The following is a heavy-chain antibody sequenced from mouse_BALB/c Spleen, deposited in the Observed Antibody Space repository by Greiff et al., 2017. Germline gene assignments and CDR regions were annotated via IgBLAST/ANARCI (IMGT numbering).Heavy chain of an antibody. CDR2: ISYSGST. CDR1: GYSITSDYA. Sequence: EVKLLESGPGLVKPSQSLSLTCTVTGYSITSDYAWNWIRQFPGNKLEWMGYISYSGSTSYNPSLKSRISITRDTSKNQFFLQLNSVTTEDTATYYCARLGGGRTWFAYWGQGTLVTVSA. D-gene: IGHD1-1*02. CDR3: ARLGGGRTWFAY. J-gene: IGHJ3*01. V-gene: IGHV3-2*02.